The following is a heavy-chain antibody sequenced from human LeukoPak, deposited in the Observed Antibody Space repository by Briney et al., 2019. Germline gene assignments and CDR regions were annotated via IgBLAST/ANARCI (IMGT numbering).Heavy chain of an antibody. CDR3: TGNYYGSGSYADFDY. J-gene: IGHJ4*02. V-gene: IGHV3-15*01. Sequence: GGSLRLSCSASGFTFSNTRMSWVRQAPGKGLEWVGRIKSKTDGWTTDYAAPVKGRFTISRDDSKNTLYLQMNSLKTEDTAVYYCTGNYYGSGSYADFDYWGQGTLVTVSS. CDR2: IKSKTDGWTT. D-gene: IGHD3-10*01. CDR1: GFTFSNTR.